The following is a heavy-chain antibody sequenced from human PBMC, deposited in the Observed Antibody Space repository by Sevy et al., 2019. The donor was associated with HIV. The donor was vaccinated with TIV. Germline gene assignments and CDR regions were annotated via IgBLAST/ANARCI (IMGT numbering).Heavy chain of an antibody. CDR2: IIPIFGTS. Sequence: ASVKVSCKASGGTFKNYAISWVRQAPGQGLEWMGGIIPIFGTSNYAQKFQGRVTITADESTKTAYMELSSLRSEDTAVYYCARGGGNGWYYFDYWGQETLVTVSS. CDR1: GGTFKNYA. D-gene: IGHD6-19*01. CDR3: ARGGGNGWYYFDY. J-gene: IGHJ4*02. V-gene: IGHV1-69*01.